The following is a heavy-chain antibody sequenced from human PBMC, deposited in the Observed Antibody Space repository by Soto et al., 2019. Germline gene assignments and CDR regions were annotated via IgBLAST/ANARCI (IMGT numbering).Heavy chain of an antibody. D-gene: IGHD3-10*01. CDR2: IYYSGST. CDR1: GGSISSYY. CDR3: ARSLWFGEYYYYMDV. J-gene: IGHJ6*03. V-gene: IGHV4-59*08. Sequence: SETLSLTCTVSGGSISSYYWSWIRQPPGKGLEWIGYIYYSGSTNYNPSLKSRVTISVDTSKNQFSLKLSSVTAADTAVYYCARSLWFGEYYYYMDVWGKGTTVTVSS.